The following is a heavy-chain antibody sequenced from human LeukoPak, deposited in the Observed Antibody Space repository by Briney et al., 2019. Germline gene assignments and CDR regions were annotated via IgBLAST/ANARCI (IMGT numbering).Heavy chain of an antibody. Sequence: ASVKVSCKASGYTFTSYYMHWVRQAPGQGLEWMGIINPSGGSTSYAQKFQGRVTMTRDTSTSTVYMELSSLRSEDTAVYYCARPCYDSSGYYPVEYFQHWGQGTLVTVSS. V-gene: IGHV1-46*01. J-gene: IGHJ1*01. D-gene: IGHD3-22*01. CDR2: INPSGGST. CDR1: GYTFTSYY. CDR3: ARPCYDSSGYYPVEYFQH.